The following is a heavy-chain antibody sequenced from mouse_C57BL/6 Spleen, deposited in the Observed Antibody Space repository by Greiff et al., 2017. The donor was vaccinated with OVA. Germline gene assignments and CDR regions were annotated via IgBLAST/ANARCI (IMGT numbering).Heavy chain of an antibody. J-gene: IGHJ2*01. CDR2: INPNNGGT. CDR1: GYTFTDYY. D-gene: IGHD2-4*01. Sequence: EVMLQQSGPELVKPGASVKISCKASGYTFTDYYMNWVKQSHGKSLEWIGDINPNNGGTSYNQKFKGKATLTVDKSSSTAYMELRSLTSEDSAVYYCERDDYDGNYFDYWGQGTTLTVSS. V-gene: IGHV1-26*01. CDR3: ERDDYDGNYFDY.